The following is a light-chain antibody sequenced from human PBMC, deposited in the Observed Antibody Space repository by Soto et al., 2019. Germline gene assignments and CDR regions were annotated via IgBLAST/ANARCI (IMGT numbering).Light chain of an antibody. CDR1: QSVSSSY. CDR3: QQYGDSPLT. J-gene: IGKJ4*01. CDR2: DAS. V-gene: IGKV3D-20*01. Sequence: EIVLTQSPATLSSSPGERATLSCGASQSVSSSYLAWYQQKPGLAPRLLIYDASSRATGIPDRFTGSGSGTDFTLTISRLEPEDFAVYYCQQYGDSPLTFGGGTKVEIK.